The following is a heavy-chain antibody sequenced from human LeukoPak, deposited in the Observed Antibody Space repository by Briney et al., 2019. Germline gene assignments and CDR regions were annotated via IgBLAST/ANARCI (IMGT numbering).Heavy chain of an antibody. J-gene: IGHJ6*03. D-gene: IGHD3-10*01. CDR2: ISGSGGST. Sequence: GGSLRLSCAASGFTFSSYGMIWVRQAPGKGLEWVSGISGSGGSTYLADSVKGRFTISRDNSKNTLYLQMNSLRAEDTAVYYCAKAGRGGAVTMVRGVKGDYYYMDVWGKGTTVTISS. CDR3: AKAGRGGAVTMVRGVKGDYYYMDV. CDR1: GFTFSSYG. V-gene: IGHV3-23*01.